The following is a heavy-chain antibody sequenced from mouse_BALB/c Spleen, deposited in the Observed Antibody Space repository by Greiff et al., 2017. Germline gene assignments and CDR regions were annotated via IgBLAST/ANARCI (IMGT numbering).Heavy chain of an antibody. V-gene: IGHV1-9*01. D-gene: IGHD2-2*01. CDR3: ARGLRRPYWYFDV. CDR1: GYTFSSYW. J-gene: IGHJ1*01. CDR2: ILPGSGST. Sequence: QVQLKESGAELMKPGASVKISCKATGYTFSSYWIEWVKQRPGHGLEWIGEILPGSGSTNYNEKFKGKATFTADTSSNTAYMQLSSLTSEDSAVYYCARGLRRPYWYFDVWGAGTTVTVSS.